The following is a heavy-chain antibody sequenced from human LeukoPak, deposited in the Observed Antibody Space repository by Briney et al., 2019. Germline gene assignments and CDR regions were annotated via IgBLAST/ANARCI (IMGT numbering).Heavy chain of an antibody. Sequence: ASVKVSCKASGYTFTGYYMHWVRQAPGQGLEWMGWINPSSGGANYAQKFQGRVTMTRDTSISTAYMELNRLRSDDTAVYYCARDRSSYNFDYWGQGTLDTVSS. CDR3: ARDRSSYNFDY. CDR2: INPSSGGA. V-gene: IGHV1-2*02. J-gene: IGHJ4*02. CDR1: GYTFTGYY. D-gene: IGHD1-1*01.